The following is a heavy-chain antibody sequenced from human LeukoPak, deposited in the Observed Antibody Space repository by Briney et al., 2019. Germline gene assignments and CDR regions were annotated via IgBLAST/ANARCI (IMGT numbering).Heavy chain of an antibody. J-gene: IGHJ3*02. D-gene: IGHD1-26*01. V-gene: IGHV3-74*01. CDR1: GFTFSSYW. Sequence: GGSLRLSCAASGFTFSSYWMHWVRQAPGKGRLWGSHINSDGSSTRYADSVKGRLTISRDNAKHTLSLQMNSLRAEDTAVYYCARGGSPPEALGDAFDIWGQGTMVTVSS. CDR3: ARGGSPPEALGDAFDI. CDR2: INSDGSST.